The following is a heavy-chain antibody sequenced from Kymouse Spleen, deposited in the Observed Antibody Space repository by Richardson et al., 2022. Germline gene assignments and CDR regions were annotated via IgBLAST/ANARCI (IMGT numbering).Heavy chain of an antibody. V-gene: IGHV3-23*04. Sequence: EVQLVESGGGLVQPGGSLRLSCAASGFTFSSYAMSWVRQAPGKGLEWVSAISGSGGSTYYADSVKGRFTISRDNSKNTLYLQMNSLRAEDTAVYYCAKDRDKWLVYYYYYGMDVWGQGTTVTVSS. D-gene: IGHD6-19*01. CDR1: GFTFSSYA. CDR3: AKDRDKWLVYYYYYGMDV. CDR2: ISGSGGST. J-gene: IGHJ6*02.